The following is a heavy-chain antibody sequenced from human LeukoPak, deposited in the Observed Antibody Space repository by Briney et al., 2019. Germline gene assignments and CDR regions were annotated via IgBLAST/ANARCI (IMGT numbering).Heavy chain of an antibody. Sequence: GGSLRLSCAASGFTFSSYSMTWVRQAPGKGLEWVSSISSSSSYIYYADSVKGRFTISRDNAKNSLYLQMNSLRAEDTAVYYCARDPHCSGGSCYSGNGRFDPWGQGTLVTVSS. J-gene: IGHJ5*02. V-gene: IGHV3-21*01. CDR3: ARDPHCSGGSCYSGNGRFDP. CDR1: GFTFSSYS. D-gene: IGHD2-15*01. CDR2: ISSSSSYI.